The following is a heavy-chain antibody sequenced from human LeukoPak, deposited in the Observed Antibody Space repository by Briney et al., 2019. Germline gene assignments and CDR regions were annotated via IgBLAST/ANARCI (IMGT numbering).Heavy chain of an antibody. CDR3: ARRAPSAGYFDL. J-gene: IGHJ2*01. Sequence: SQTLSLTCTVSGGSISSGSYYWAWLRQHPGKGLEWIGHIYYSGSTYYNPSLKSRVTVSEDTSKNQFSLKLTSVTAADTAVYYCARRAPSAGYFDLWGRGTLVSVSS. V-gene: IGHV4-31*03. CDR1: GGSISSGSYY. CDR2: IYYSGST.